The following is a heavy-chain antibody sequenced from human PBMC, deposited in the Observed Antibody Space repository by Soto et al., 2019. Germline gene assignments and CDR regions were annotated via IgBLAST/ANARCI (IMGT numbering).Heavy chain of an antibody. CDR3: ARGIRNYYGVDV. Sequence: EVQVVESGGGLVQPGGSLRLSCVASGFTFSTYWMHWVRQAPGKGLVWVSRIKFDGSTTSYANSVKGRFTISRDNAKNTVYLQMNSLRAEATGVYSCARGIRNYYGVDVWGQGTTVTVSS. D-gene: IGHD5-18*01. CDR2: IKFDGSTT. J-gene: IGHJ6*02. CDR1: GFTFSTYW. V-gene: IGHV3-74*01.